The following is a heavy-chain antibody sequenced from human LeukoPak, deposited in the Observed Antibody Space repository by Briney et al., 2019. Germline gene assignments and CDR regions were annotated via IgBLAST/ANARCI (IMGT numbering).Heavy chain of an antibody. CDR3: ARTIVVVPAAILWFDP. V-gene: IGHV4-34*01. J-gene: IGHJ5*02. CDR2: INHSGST. CDR1: GGSFSGYY. D-gene: IGHD2-2*02. Sequence: PSETLSLTCAVYGGSFSGYYWSWIRQPPGKGLEWIGEINHSGSTNYNPSLKSRVTISVDTSKNQFSLKLSSVTAADTAVYYCARTIVVVPAAILWFDPWGQGTLVTVSS.